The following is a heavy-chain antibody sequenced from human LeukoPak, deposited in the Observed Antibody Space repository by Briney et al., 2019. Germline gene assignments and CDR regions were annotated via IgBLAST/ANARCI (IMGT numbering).Heavy chain of an antibody. V-gene: IGHV3-48*01. CDR3: ARGYYYGL. Sequence: GGSLRLSCAASGFTFSSYSMNWVRQAPGRGLEWVSYISTSNDTIYYADSVKGRFTISRDNAKNSLYLQMNSLRAEDTAVYYCARGYYYGLWGQGTLVTVSS. CDR1: GFTFSSYS. J-gene: IGHJ4*02. CDR2: ISTSNDTI. D-gene: IGHD3-10*01.